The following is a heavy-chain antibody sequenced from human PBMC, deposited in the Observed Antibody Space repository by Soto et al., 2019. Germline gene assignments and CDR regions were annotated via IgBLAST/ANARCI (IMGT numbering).Heavy chain of an antibody. CDR2: IYWDDDK. D-gene: IGHD6-13*01. Sequence: QITLKESGPTLVKPTQTLTLTCTFSGFSLSTGGVGVGWIRQPPGKALEWLALIYWDDDKRYSPSLKSSLTLTKDTSKNQVVLTVTNIDPVDTATYFCAHSVATAGPLTYFDSWGQGTLVTVSS. V-gene: IGHV2-5*02. CDR3: AHSVATAGPLTYFDS. CDR1: GFSLSTGGVG. J-gene: IGHJ4*02.